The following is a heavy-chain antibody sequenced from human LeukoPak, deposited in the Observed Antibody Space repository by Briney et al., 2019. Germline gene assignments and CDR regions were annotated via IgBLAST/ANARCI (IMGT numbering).Heavy chain of an antibody. CDR3: AKGVSSGGSGLDY. J-gene: IGHJ4*02. D-gene: IGHD2-15*01. Sequence: GGSLRLSCAASGFTFSSYAMSWVRQAPGKGLEWVSAISGSGGSTYYADSVKGRFSISRDHSKSTLYLQMNSLRAEDTAVYYCAKGVSSGGSGLDYWGQGTLVTVSS. CDR2: ISGSGGST. CDR1: GFTFSSYA. V-gene: IGHV3-23*01.